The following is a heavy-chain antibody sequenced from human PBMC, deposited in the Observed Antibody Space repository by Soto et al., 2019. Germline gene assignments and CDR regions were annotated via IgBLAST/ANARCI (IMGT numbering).Heavy chain of an antibody. J-gene: IGHJ5*02. Sequence: TSETLCLTWTVSGGSISSYYGSWIRQPPGKGLEWIGYIYYSGSTNYNPSLKSRVTISVDTSKNQFSLKLSSVTAADTAVYYCARGRQLVDPWGQGTLVTVSS. CDR2: IYYSGST. D-gene: IGHD6-13*01. CDR1: GGSISSYY. CDR3: ARGRQLVDP. V-gene: IGHV4-59*01.